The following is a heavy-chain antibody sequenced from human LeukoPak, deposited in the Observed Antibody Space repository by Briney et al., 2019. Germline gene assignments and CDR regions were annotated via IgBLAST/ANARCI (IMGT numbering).Heavy chain of an antibody. Sequence: SETLSLTCTVSGGSISSYYWSWIRQPPGKGLEWIGYIYYSGSTNYNPSLKGRVTISVDTSKNQFSLKLSSVTAADTAVYYCARYGVAVAGSPIGAFDIWGQGTMVTVSS. D-gene: IGHD6-19*01. J-gene: IGHJ3*02. CDR2: IYYSGST. V-gene: IGHV4-59*01. CDR1: GGSISSYY. CDR3: ARYGVAVAGSPIGAFDI.